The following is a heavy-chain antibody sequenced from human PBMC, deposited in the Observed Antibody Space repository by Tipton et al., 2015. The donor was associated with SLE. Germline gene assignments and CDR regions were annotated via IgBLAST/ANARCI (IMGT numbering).Heavy chain of an antibody. J-gene: IGHJ3*02. CDR1: GFTFSSYE. D-gene: IGHD6-13*01. CDR2: ISSSGSTI. Sequence: GSLRLSCAASGFTFSSYEMNWVRQAPGKGLEWVSYISSSGSTIYYADSVKGRFTISRDNAKNSLYLQMNSLRAEDTAVYYCARDRSSSSWPEISDDAFDIWGQGTMVTVSS. V-gene: IGHV3-48*03. CDR3: ARDRSSSSWPEISDDAFDI.